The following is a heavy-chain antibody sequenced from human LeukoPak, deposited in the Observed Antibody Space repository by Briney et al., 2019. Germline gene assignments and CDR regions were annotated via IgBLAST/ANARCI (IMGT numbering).Heavy chain of an antibody. CDR3: ARGGRITIFGVVIKGYYFDY. CDR1: GGSFSGYY. J-gene: IGHJ4*02. D-gene: IGHD3-3*01. CDR2: INHSGST. V-gene: IGHV4-34*01. Sequence: SETLSLTCAVYGGSFSGYYCSWIRQPPGKGLEWIGEINHSGSTNYNPSLKSRVTISVDTSKNQFSLKLSSVTAADTAVYYCARGGRITIFGVVIKGYYFDYWGQGTLVTVSS.